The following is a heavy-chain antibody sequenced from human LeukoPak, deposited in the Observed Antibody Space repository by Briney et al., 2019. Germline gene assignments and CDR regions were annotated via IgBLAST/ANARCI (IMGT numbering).Heavy chain of an antibody. Sequence: GGSLRLSCAASGFTFSSYGMHWVRQAPGKGLEWVAFIRYDGSNKYYADSVKGRFTISRDNSKNTLYLQMNSLRAEDTAVYYCAKVWKYYDFWSGLTGFDYWGQGTLVTVSS. J-gene: IGHJ4*02. CDR2: IRYDGSNK. V-gene: IGHV3-30*02. CDR1: GFTFSSYG. D-gene: IGHD3-3*01. CDR3: AKVWKYYDFWSGLTGFDY.